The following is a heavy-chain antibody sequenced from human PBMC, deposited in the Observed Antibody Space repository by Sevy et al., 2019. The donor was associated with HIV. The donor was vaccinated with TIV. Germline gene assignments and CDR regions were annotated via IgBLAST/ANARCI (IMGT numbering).Heavy chain of an antibody. CDR1: GFSFSNYA. CDR2: LIGGGSRS. V-gene: IGHV3-23*01. Sequence: QLGGSLRLSCAASGFSFSNYAMSWVRQAPGKGLEWVSTLIGGGSRSYYADSVTGRFTFSRGNSRNPLYLEMNSLRAEDTAVYYCAKRRVQSGLSGGGANYGWDVCGQGTTVTVSS. CDR3: AKRRVQSGLSGGGANYGWDV. D-gene: IGHD2-8*02. J-gene: IGHJ6*02.